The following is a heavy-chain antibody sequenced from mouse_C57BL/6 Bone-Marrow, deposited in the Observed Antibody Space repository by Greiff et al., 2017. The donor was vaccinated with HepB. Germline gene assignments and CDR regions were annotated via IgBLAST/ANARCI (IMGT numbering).Heavy chain of an antibody. V-gene: IGHV1-81*01. CDR2: IYPRSGNT. J-gene: IGHJ1*03. Sequence: VQLQQSGAELARPGASVKLSCKASGYTFTSYGISWVKQRTGQGLEWIGEIYPRSGNTYYNEKFKGKATLTADKSSSTAYMELRSLTSEDSAVYFCARSHYYGSSPYGYFDVWGTGTTVTVSS. CDR3: ARSHYYGSSPYGYFDV. CDR1: GYTFTSYG. D-gene: IGHD1-1*01.